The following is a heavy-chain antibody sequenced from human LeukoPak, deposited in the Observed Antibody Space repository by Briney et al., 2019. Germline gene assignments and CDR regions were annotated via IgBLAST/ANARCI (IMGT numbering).Heavy chain of an antibody. CDR3: ARGVWHYYESENYYLNWFDP. CDR2: ISAYNGNT. CDR1: GYTFISYG. V-gene: IGHV1-18*01. J-gene: IGHJ5*02. Sequence: ASVKVSCKASGYTFISYGISWVRQAPGQGLEWMGWISAYNGNTNYAQKLQGRVTMTTDTSTSTAYMELRSLRSDDTAVYYCARGVWHYYESENYYLNWFDPWGQGTLVTVSS. D-gene: IGHD3-10*01.